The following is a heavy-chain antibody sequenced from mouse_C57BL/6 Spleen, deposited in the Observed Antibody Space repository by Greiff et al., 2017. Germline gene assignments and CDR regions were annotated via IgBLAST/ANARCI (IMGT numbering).Heavy chain of an antibody. CDR1: GYTFTSYW. V-gene: IGHV1-69*01. CDR3: ARKGENWDDTYYFDD. Sequence: VQLQQPGAELVMPGASVKLSCKASGYTFTSYWMHWVKQRPGQGLEWIGEIDPSDSYTNYNQKFKGKSTLTVDTSSSTAYMQLSSLTSEDSAVYYCARKGENWDDTYYFDDWGKGTTLTVSS. J-gene: IGHJ2*01. CDR2: IDPSDSYT. D-gene: IGHD4-1*01.